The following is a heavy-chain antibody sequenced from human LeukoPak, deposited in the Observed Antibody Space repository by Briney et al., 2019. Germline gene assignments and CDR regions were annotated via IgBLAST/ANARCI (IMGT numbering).Heavy chain of an antibody. CDR2: IYHSGST. CDR1: GYSISSGYY. J-gene: IGHJ6*03. Sequence: SETLSLTCTVSGYSISSGYYWGWIRQPPGKGLEWSGSIYHSGSTYYNPSLKSRVTISVDTSKNQFSLKLSSVTAADTAMYYCAREVADYGGYYYYHYMDVWGKGTTVTISS. V-gene: IGHV4-38-2*02. CDR3: AREVADYGGYYYYHYMDV. D-gene: IGHD4-23*01.